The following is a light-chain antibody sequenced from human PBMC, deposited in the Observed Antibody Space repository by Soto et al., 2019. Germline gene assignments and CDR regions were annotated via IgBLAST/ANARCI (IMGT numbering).Light chain of an antibody. CDR2: GAS. V-gene: IGKV3-20*01. Sequence: EIVLTQSPGTLSLSPGERATLSCRASQSVSSSYLAWYQQKPGQAPRLLIYGASSRSTGLPDRFSVSGSGTDFTLTSSRLGPEDFAVYYCQQYGRSPLTFGGGTKVGIK. CDR3: QQYGRSPLT. J-gene: IGKJ4*01. CDR1: QSVSSSY.